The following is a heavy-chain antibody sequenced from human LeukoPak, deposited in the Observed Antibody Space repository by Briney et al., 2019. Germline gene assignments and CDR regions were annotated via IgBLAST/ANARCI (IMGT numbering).Heavy chain of an antibody. CDR2: IIPIFGTA. CDR1: GYTSTSYY. D-gene: IGHD6-6*01. J-gene: IGHJ4*02. V-gene: IGHV1-69*13. CDR3: AREDHSSSSDVY. Sequence: SVKVSCKASGYTSTSYYMHWVRQAPGQGLEWMGGIIPIFGTANYAQKFQGRVTITADESTSTAYMELSSLRSEDTAVYYCAREDHSSSSDVYWGQGTLVTVSS.